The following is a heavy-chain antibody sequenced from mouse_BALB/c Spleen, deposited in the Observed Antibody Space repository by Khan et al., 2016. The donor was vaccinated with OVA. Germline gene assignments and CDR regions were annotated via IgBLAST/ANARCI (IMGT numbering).Heavy chain of an antibody. Sequence: EVQLQESGPGLVKPSQSLSLTCTVTGFSITSDYAWNWIRQFPGNKLEWMGYISYSGNTKYNPSLKSRISITRDTFKNQFFLQLNSVTIEDTATYYDGRSYREDCDYGGQGTTRTVSS. CDR2: ISYSGNT. D-gene: IGHD2-14*01. CDR3: GRSYREDCDY. V-gene: IGHV3-2*02. CDR1: GFSITSDYA. J-gene: IGHJ2*01.